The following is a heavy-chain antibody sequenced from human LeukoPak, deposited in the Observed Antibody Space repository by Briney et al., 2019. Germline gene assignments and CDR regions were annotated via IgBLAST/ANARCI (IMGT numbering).Heavy chain of an antibody. J-gene: IGHJ3*02. V-gene: IGHV1-18*01. D-gene: IGHD3-3*01. CDR2: ISAYNGNT. Sequence: ASVKVSCKASGYTFTSYGISWVRQAPGQGLEWMGWISAYNGNTNYAQKFQGRVTITRNTSISTAYMELSSLRSDDTAVYYCARGLAHDFWSGYNLDDAFDIWGQGTMVTVSS. CDR3: ARGLAHDFWSGYNLDDAFDI. CDR1: GYTFTSYG.